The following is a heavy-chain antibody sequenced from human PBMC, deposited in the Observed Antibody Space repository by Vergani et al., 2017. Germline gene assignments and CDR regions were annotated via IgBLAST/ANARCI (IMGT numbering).Heavy chain of an antibody. V-gene: IGHV4-59*01. Sequence: QVQLQESGPGLVKPSETLSLTCTVPGGSISSYYWSWIRQPPGKGLEWIGYIYYRGSTNYNPALKSRVTISVHTSKNQVSLKLSSVTAADTAVYYCARVGYYGSGSDFSRYYYYGMDVWGQGTTVTVSS. CDR1: GGSISSYY. CDR2: IYYRGST. D-gene: IGHD3-10*01. J-gene: IGHJ6*02. CDR3: ARVGYYGSGSDFSRYYYYGMDV.